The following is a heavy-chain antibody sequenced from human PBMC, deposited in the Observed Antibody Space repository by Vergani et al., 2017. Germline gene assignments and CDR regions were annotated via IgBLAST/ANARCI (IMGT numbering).Heavy chain of an antibody. D-gene: IGHD2-15*01. CDR3: AGRVTSRGIVNPKKDGMDV. Sequence: QVQLVQSGAEVKKPGSSVKVSCKASGGTFSSYAISWVRQAPGQGLEWMGGIIPIFGTANYAQKFQGRVTITADESTSTAYMELSSLRSEDTAVYYCAGRVTSRGIVNPKKDGMDVWGQGTTVTVSS. CDR1: GGTFSSYA. CDR2: IIPIFGTA. V-gene: IGHV1-69*12. J-gene: IGHJ6*02.